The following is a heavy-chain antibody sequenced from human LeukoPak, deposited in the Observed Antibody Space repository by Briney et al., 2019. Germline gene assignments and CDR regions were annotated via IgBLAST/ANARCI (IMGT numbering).Heavy chain of an antibody. CDR1: GFTFSNYW. Sequence: GGSLRLSCAVSGFTFSNYWMHWVRQVPRKGLVWVSNISPDGSSTTYADSVKGRFTISRDNSKNTLHPQMNNLRAEDTAVYYCARDGYSGYHWLSWGQGTLVTVSP. V-gene: IGHV3-74*03. CDR3: ARDGYSGYHWLS. J-gene: IGHJ4*02. CDR2: ISPDGSST. D-gene: IGHD5-12*01.